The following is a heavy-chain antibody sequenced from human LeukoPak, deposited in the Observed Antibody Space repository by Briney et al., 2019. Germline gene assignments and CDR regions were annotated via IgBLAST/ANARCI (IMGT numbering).Heavy chain of an antibody. CDR3: ARAPSYRRYSYHS. D-gene: IGHD3-16*02. V-gene: IGHV4-39*01. Sequence: KPSETLSLTCTVSGASIASESSYCGWIHQPPGKGFQWIGGLVYDGSAHYTPSLQSHFSISADTSNNQFSLKLASVTASDTGVYFCARAPSYRRYSYHSWGQGTLVTVSS. CDR1: GASIASESSY. CDR2: LVYDGSA. J-gene: IGHJ4*02.